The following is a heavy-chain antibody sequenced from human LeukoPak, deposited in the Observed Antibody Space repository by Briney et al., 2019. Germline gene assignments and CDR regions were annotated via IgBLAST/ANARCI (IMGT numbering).Heavy chain of an antibody. Sequence: GGSLRLSCAASGFTFSSYSMNWVRQAPGKGLEWVSSISSSSSYIYYADSVKGRFTIHRDNAKNSLYLQMNSLRAEDTAVYYCARDPGIVVVPAAAHFDYWGQGTLVTVSS. J-gene: IGHJ4*02. V-gene: IGHV3-21*01. CDR3: ARDPGIVVVPAAAHFDY. D-gene: IGHD2-2*01. CDR2: ISSSSSYI. CDR1: GFTFSSYS.